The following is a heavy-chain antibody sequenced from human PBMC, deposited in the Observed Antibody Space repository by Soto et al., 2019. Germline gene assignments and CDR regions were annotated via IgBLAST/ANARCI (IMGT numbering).Heavy chain of an antibody. CDR3: ARSEDYDSSGYYYNWFDP. CDR2: IYHSGST. Sequence: KTSETLSLTCAVSGGSISSSNWWSWVRQPPGKGLEWIGEIYHSGSTNCNPSLKSRVTISVDKSKNQFSLKLSSVTAADTAVYYCARSEDYDSSGYYYNWFDPWGQGTLVTVSS. J-gene: IGHJ5*02. CDR1: GGSISSSNW. V-gene: IGHV4-4*02. D-gene: IGHD3-22*01.